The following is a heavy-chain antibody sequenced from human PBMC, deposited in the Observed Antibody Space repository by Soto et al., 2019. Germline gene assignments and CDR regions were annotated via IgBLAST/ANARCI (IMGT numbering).Heavy chain of an antibody. CDR2: IIPIFGTP. D-gene: IGHD2-2*01. J-gene: IGHJ4*02. Sequence: GASVKVSCKASGGTFNNYVINWVRQAPGQGLEWMAGIIPIFGTPNYAQKFQGRVTITADKSTSTAYMELNSLRSEDTAVYYCAGRCDGTNCLAYFDYWGQGTLVTVSS. CDR1: GGTFNNYV. V-gene: IGHV1-69*06. CDR3: AGRCDGTNCLAYFDY.